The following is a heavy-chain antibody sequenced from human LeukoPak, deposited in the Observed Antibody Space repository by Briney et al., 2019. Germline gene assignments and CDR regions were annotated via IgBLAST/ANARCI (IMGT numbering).Heavy chain of an antibody. V-gene: IGHV3-23*01. J-gene: IGHJ4*02. D-gene: IGHD2-8*01. CDR3: AKRDGVF. Sequence: GGSLRLSCAASGITFSNFAMSWVRQAPGKGLEWVSTISGSGGSTDYADTVKGRFTISRDNSKNTLYLQMNSLRAEDTAVYYCAKRDGVFWGQGTLVTVSS. CDR1: GITFSNFA. CDR2: ISGSGGST.